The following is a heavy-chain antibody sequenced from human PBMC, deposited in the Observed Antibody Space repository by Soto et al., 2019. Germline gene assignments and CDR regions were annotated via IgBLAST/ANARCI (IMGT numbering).Heavy chain of an antibody. Sequence: SQTLSLTCVISGDSVSSNSAAWNWIRQSPSRGLEWLGRTYYRSKWYNDYAVSVKSRITINPDTSKNQFSLQLNSVTPEDTAVYYCASGRFGITIFGVVINFFDYWGQGTLVTVSS. J-gene: IGHJ4*02. D-gene: IGHD3-3*01. V-gene: IGHV6-1*01. CDR1: GDSVSSNSAA. CDR2: TYYRSKWYN. CDR3: ASGRFGITIFGVVINFFDY.